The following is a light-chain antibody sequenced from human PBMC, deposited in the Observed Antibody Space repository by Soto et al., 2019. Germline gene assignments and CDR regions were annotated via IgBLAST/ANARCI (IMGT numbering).Light chain of an antibody. CDR1: QSVSNSF. J-gene: IGKJ2*01. CDR2: GIS. Sequence: ESVLTQSPDTLSLSPGERATLSCRTSQSVSNSFFAWYQQKPGQAPRLLIYGISTRATGIPDRFSGSGSGTDFTLTISRLEPEDFVVYFCQQYSTLPHTFGHGTKLEVK. V-gene: IGKV3-20*01. CDR3: QQYSTLPHT.